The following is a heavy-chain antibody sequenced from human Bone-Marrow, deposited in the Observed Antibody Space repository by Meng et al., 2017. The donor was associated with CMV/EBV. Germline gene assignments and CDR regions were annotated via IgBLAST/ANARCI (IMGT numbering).Heavy chain of an antibody. V-gene: IGHV1-18*01. CDR2: ISAYNGNT. Sequence: ASVKVSCKASGYTFTSYGISWVRQAPGQGLEWMGWISAYNGNTNYAQKLQGRVTMTTDTSTSTAYMELRSLRSDDTAVYYCARARKTRGIAAAAAVFAYWGHGKLVTVSS. CDR3: ARARKTRGIAAAAAVFAY. D-gene: IGHD6-13*01. CDR1: GYTFTSYG. J-gene: IGHJ4*01.